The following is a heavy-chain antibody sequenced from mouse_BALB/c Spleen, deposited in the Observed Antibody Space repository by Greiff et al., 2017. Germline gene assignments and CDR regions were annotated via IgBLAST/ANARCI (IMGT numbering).Heavy chain of an antibody. D-gene: IGHD1-1*01. Sequence: VQLQQPGAELVRPGASVKLSCKASGYSFTSYWMNWVKQRPGQGLEWIGMIHPSDSDTRLNQKFKDKATLTVDKSSSTAYMQLSSPTSEDSAVYYCARNYYGSSDFDYWGQGTTLTVSA. J-gene: IGHJ2*01. CDR3: ARNYYGSSDFDY. CDR2: IHPSDSDT. V-gene: IGHV1-74*01. CDR1: GYSFTSYW.